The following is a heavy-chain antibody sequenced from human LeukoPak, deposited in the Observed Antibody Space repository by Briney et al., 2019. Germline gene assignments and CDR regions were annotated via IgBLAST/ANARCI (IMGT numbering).Heavy chain of an antibody. D-gene: IGHD3-22*01. Sequence: ASVKVSCKASGGTFSSYAISWVRQAPGQGLEWMGGIIPIFGTANYAQKFQGRVTITADESTSTAYMELSSLRSEDTAVYHCALGRYYYDSSGYYYSDWFDPWGQGTLVTVSS. V-gene: IGHV1-69*01. J-gene: IGHJ5*02. CDR2: IIPIFGTA. CDR1: GGTFSSYA. CDR3: ALGRYYYDSSGYYYSDWFDP.